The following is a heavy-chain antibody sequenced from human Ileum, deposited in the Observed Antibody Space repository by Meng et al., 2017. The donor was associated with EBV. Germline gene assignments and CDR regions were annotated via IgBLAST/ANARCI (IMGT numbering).Heavy chain of an antibody. Sequence: HVPASGPGLASPRWSLTRNCPVPGCHVNNGYFYWCLTRQSPGKALECIGTIYYRGNTFYNPSLKSRLTISIDTSKNEFSLTLRSVTAADTALYYCASAYDYGDYEAFAYWGPGSLVTVSS. CDR3: ASAYDYGDYEAFAY. V-gene: IGHV4-39*07. CDR2: IYYRGNT. D-gene: IGHD4-17*01. CDR1: GCHVNNGYFY. J-gene: IGHJ4*02.